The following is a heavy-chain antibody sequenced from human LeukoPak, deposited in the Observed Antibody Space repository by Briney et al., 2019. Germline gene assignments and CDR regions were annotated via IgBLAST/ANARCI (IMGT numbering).Heavy chain of an antibody. J-gene: IGHJ4*02. D-gene: IGHD4-17*01. CDR2: FDPEDGET. CDR1: GYTLTELS. Sequence: ALVKVSCKVSGYTLTELSMHWVRQAPGKGLEWMGGFDPEDGETIYTQKFQGRVTMTEDTSTDTAYMELSSLRSEDTAVYYCATSIYCGDYYFDYWGQGTLVTVSS. CDR3: ATSIYCGDYYFDY. V-gene: IGHV1-24*01.